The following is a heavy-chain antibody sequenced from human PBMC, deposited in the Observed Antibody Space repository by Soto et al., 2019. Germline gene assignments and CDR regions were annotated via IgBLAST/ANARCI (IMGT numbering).Heavy chain of an antibody. CDR2: ISYDGNNK. D-gene: IGHD5-12*01. J-gene: IGHJ3*02. Sequence: PGGSLRLSCAASGFTFSSYAMHWVRQAPGKGLEWVAVISYDGNNKYYADTVKGRFTITRDNPKNTLYLQMNSLRAEDTAVYYCARASPHSGYDWGDDDAFDIWGQGT. CDR1: GFTFSSYA. CDR3: ARASPHSGYDWGDDDAFDI. V-gene: IGHV3-30-3*01.